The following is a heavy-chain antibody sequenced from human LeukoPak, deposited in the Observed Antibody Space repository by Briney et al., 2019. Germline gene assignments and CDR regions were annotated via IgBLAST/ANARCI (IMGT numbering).Heavy chain of an antibody. CDR2: MNPNSGNT. D-gene: IGHD4-11*01. CDR1: GYPFSNYD. Sequence: GASVKVSCKASGYPFSNYDINWVRQATGQGLEWMGWMNPNSGNTDYAQKFQGRVTITRNTSISTAYMELSSLRSEDTAVYYCARGRAIVTTHWVDPWGQGTLVTVSS. V-gene: IGHV1-8*03. CDR3: ARGRAIVTTHWVDP. J-gene: IGHJ5*02.